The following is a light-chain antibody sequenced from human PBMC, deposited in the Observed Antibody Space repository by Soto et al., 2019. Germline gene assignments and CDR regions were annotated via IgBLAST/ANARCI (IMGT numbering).Light chain of an antibody. CDR2: GVF. V-gene: IGKV3-20*01. Sequence: EIVLTQSPGTLSLSPGERATLSCRASQSVSSSFLTWYQQKPGQAHRLLIYGVFSRATGIQDRFSGSGSGTDFTLTIRRLEPEDSAVYFCKQYGYSPRTFGQGTKVDIK. CDR1: QSVSSSF. J-gene: IGKJ1*01. CDR3: KQYGYSPRT.